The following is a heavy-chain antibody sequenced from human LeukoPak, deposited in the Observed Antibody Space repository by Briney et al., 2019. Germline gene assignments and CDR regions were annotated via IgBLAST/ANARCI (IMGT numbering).Heavy chain of an antibody. D-gene: IGHD1-26*01. CDR2: ISDSGGST. V-gene: IGHV3-23*01. Sequence: GGSLRLSCAASGFTFSSYAMSWVRQAPGKGLEWVSSISDSGGSTYYADSVKGRFTVSRDNSKNTLYLQMNSLRAEDTAVYYCAKDRSPYSGSIFDYWGQGTLVTVSS. J-gene: IGHJ4*02. CDR3: AKDRSPYSGSIFDY. CDR1: GFTFSSYA.